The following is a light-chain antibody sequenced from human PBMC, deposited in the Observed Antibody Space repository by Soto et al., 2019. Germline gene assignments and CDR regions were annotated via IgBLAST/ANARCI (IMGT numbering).Light chain of an antibody. V-gene: IGKV3-15*01. CDR1: QGIGVT. J-gene: IGKJ4*01. CDR2: DTS. CDR3: QACNNWQLT. Sequence: VVMTQSPATLSVSPGERVTLSSWASQGIGVTLAWYQHKPGQTPRLLIYDTSPRATGVPARFSGSRSGPVFALTFNSLQSEDFAIYYCQACNNWQLTFGGGTEV.